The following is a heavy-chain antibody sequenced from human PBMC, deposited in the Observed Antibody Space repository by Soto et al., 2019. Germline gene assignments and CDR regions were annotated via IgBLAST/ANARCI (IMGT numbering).Heavy chain of an antibody. J-gene: IGHJ4*02. CDR1: GFTFRNYG. CDR2: ISSSSSNTI. CDR3: ARDLWDDLAGGESDY. Sequence: PGGSLRLSCAASGFTFRNYGMNWVRQAPGKGLEWVSYISSSSSNTINYADSVKGRFTISRDNAKSALYLQMNSLRAEDTVLYYCARDLWDDLAGGESDYWGQGTLVTVSS. D-gene: IGHD3-16*01. V-gene: IGHV3-48*01.